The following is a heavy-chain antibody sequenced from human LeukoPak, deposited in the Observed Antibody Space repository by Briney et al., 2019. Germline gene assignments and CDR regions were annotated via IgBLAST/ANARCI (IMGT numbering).Heavy chain of an antibody. V-gene: IGHV1-8*01. CDR3: ARDMVRGVIIPLGY. J-gene: IGHJ4*02. CDR2: MNPNSGNT. Sequence: ASVKVSCKASGYTFTSYDINWVRQATGQGLEWMGWMNPNSGNTGYAQKFQGRVTMTRNTSISTAYMELGSLRSEDTAVYYCARDMVRGVIIPLGYWGQGTLVTVSS. D-gene: IGHD3-10*01. CDR1: GYTFTSYD.